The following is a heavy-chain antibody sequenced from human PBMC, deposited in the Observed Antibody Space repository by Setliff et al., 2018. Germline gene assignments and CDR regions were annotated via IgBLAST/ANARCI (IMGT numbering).Heavy chain of an antibody. CDR3: ARDSPIRLGVIPS. Sequence: GGSLRLSCAASGFTFSTHSMNWVRQAPGKGLEWVSSISRSSTYIYYADSVKGRFTISRDNAKNSLYLQMNSLRAEDTAIYFCARDSPIRLGVIPSWGPGTLVTVSS. CDR2: ISRSSTYI. V-gene: IGHV3-21*01. J-gene: IGHJ4*02. D-gene: IGHD2-21*01. CDR1: GFTFSTHS.